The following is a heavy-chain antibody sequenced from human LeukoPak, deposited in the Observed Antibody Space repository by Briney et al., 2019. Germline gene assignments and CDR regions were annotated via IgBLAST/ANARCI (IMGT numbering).Heavy chain of an antibody. CDR3: ARAGRAAAARTYFDY. D-gene: IGHD6-13*01. CDR2: ISYDGIKK. Sequence: GGSLRLSCAASGFTFSTYAMHWVRQAPGKGLEWVAVISYDGIKKYHADSVKGRFTISRDNSKNTLYLQMNSLRVEDTAVHYCARAGRAAAARTYFDYWGQGTLVTVSS. V-gene: IGHV3-30-3*01. J-gene: IGHJ4*02. CDR1: GFTFSTYA.